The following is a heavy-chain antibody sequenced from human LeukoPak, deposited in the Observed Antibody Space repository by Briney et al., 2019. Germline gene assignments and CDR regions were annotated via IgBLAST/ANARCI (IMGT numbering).Heavy chain of an antibody. Sequence: SETLSLTCAVYGGSFSGYYWSWIRQPPGKGLEWIGEINHSGSTNYNPSLKSRVTISVDTSKNQFSLKLSSVTAADTAVYYCARGLYYYDSSGSDHYYYYYMDVWGKGTTVTVSS. J-gene: IGHJ6*03. CDR1: GGSFSGYY. V-gene: IGHV4-34*01. CDR2: INHSGST. D-gene: IGHD3-22*01. CDR3: ARGLYYYDSSGSDHYYYYYMDV.